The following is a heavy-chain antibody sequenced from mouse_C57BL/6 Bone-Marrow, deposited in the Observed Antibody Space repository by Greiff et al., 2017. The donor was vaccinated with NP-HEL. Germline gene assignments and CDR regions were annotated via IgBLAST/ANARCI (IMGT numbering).Heavy chain of an antibody. CDR2: ISDGGSYT. CDR3: ARDLRLSY. Sequence: EVQLVESGGGLVKPGGSLKLSCAASGFTFSSYAMSWVRQTPEKRLEWVATISDGGSYTYYPDNVKGRFTISRDNAKNNLYLQMSHLKSEDTAMYYCARDLRLSYWGQGTTLTVSS. CDR1: GFTFSSYA. J-gene: IGHJ2*01. V-gene: IGHV5-4*01.